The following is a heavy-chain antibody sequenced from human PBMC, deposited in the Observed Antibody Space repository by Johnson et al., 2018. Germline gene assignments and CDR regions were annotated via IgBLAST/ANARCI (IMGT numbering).Heavy chain of an antibody. Sequence: QVQLQESGPGLVKPSETLSLTCTVSGASISTYYWSWIRQPPGKGLEWIGYIYNSVITNYNPSLKSRVTISVDRSKNQFSLKLSSVTAADTAVYYWASHPDSREAFDIWGQGTMVTVSS. J-gene: IGHJ3*02. D-gene: IGHD3-22*01. CDR1: GASISTYY. CDR3: ASHPDSREAFDI. CDR2: IYNSVIT. V-gene: IGHV4-59*01.